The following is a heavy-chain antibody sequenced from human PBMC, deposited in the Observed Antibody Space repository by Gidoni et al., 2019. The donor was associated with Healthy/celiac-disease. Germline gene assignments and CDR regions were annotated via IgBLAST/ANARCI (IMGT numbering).Heavy chain of an antibody. CDR2: IKSKTDGGTT. V-gene: IGHV3-15*07. CDR1: GFTFRNAW. CDR3: TTEGGDYGGNAFDY. Sequence: EVQLVESGGGLVKPGGSLRLSCAASGFTFRNAWMNWVRQAPGKGLEWVGRIKSKTDGGTTDYAAPVKGRFTISRDDSKNTLYLQMNSLKTEDTAVYYCTTEGGDYGGNAFDYWGQGTLVTVSS. J-gene: IGHJ4*02. D-gene: IGHD4-17*01.